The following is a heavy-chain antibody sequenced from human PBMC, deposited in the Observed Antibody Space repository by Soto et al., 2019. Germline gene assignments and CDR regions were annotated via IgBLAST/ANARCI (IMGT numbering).Heavy chain of an antibody. CDR3: AILGFYYQSIDP. V-gene: IGHV4-59*08. D-gene: IGHD3-22*01. Sequence: PSETLSLTCTVSGGSMSPNYWSWFRQPPGRGLEWVGYTYYAGSTSYNPSLKSRVTISLETSKSQFSLRLSSVTAADAAVLFCAILGFYYQSIDPWGPGAVIPVSS. CDR1: GGSMSPNY. CDR2: TYYAGST. J-gene: IGHJ5*01.